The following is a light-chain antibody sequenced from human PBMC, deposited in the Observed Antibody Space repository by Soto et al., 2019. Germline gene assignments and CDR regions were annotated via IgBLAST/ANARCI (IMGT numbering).Light chain of an antibody. Sequence: EIVSTKYPATLSLSPGERATLSCRASPSVTNFLAWYQQKPGQAPRLLIYGAFNRATGIPARFSGSGSGTDFTLTISSLEPEDSASYYCQQRNIWPPVTFGQGTRVHI. CDR3: QQRNIWPPVT. CDR1: PSVTNF. J-gene: IGKJ1*01. CDR2: GAF. V-gene: IGKV3-11*01.